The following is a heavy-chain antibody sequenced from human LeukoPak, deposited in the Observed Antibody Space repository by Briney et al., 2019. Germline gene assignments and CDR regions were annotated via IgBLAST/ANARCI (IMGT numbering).Heavy chain of an antibody. D-gene: IGHD3-10*01. V-gene: IGHV3-23*01. CDR2: ISDSGGST. J-gene: IGHJ4*02. CDR1: GITLSNYG. CDR3: AKRGIVIRAVIIVGFHKEAYYFDY. Sequence: GGSLRLSCAVSGITLSNYGMSRVRQAPGKGLEWVAGISDSGGSTNYADSVKGRFTISRDNPKNTLYLQMNSLRAEDTAVYFCAKRGIVIRAVIIVGFHKEAYYFDYWGQGALVTVSS.